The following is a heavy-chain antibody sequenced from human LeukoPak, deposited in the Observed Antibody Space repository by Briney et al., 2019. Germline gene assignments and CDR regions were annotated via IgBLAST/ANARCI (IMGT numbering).Heavy chain of an antibody. CDR3: AKSSYYDFWSGYPNKSGFDY. V-gene: IGHV3-23*01. CDR1: EFTFSSYA. Sequence: GGSLRLSCAASEFTFSSYAMSWVRQAPGKGLEWVSAISGSGGSTYYADSVKGRFTISRDNSKNTLYLQMNSLRAEDTAVYYCAKSSYYDFWSGYPNKSGFDYWGQGTLVTVSS. J-gene: IGHJ4*02. CDR2: ISGSGGST. D-gene: IGHD3-3*01.